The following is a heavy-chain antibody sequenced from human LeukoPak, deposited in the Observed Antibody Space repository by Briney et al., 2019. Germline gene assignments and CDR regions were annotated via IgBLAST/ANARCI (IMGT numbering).Heavy chain of an antibody. J-gene: IGHJ4*02. V-gene: IGHV4-59*08. Sequence: KPSETLSLTCAVSGGSISTYHWSWIRQPPGKGLEWIGYISYSGSTNYNPSLKSRVTISVDTSKSQFSLKLSSVTAADTAVYYRARHLDYYGSGSYEYWGQGTLVTVSS. CDR1: GGSISTYH. D-gene: IGHD3-10*01. CDR3: ARHLDYYGSGSYEY. CDR2: ISYSGST.